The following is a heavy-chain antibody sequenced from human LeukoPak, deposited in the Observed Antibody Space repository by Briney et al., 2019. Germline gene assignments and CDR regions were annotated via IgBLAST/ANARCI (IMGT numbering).Heavy chain of an antibody. CDR3: ARTEYYYDSSGQANWFDP. Sequence: ALVKVSCKASGYTFTGYYMHWVRQAPGQGLEWMGWINPNSGGTNYAQKFQGRVTMTRDTSISTAYMELSRLRSDDTAVYYCARTEYYYDSSGQANWFDPWGQGTLVTVSS. CDR2: INPNSGGT. V-gene: IGHV1-2*02. J-gene: IGHJ5*02. D-gene: IGHD3-22*01. CDR1: GYTFTGYY.